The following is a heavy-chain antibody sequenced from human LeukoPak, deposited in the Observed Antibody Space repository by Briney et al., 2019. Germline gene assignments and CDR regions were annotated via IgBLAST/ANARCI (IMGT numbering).Heavy chain of an antibody. CDR2: LYYSGST. V-gene: IGHV4-39*01. CDR1: GGSISSSNYY. J-gene: IGHJ4*02. D-gene: IGHD6-13*01. Sequence: PSETLSLTCTVSGGSISSSNYYWGWIRQPPGKGLEWIGSLYYSGSTYYNPSLKSRVTISVDTSKNEFSLKLSSVTAADTGVYYCARLKLGYSSSQPFDYWGQGILVTVSS. CDR3: ARLKLGYSSSQPFDY.